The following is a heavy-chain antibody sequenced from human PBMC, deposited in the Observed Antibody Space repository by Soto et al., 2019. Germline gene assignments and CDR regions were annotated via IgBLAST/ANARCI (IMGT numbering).Heavy chain of an antibody. J-gene: IGHJ4*02. CDR3: ARVRPYDFFWGSGVFDS. V-gene: IGHV3-23*01. CDR2: ISGSGGST. D-gene: IGHD3-16*01. Sequence: PGGSLRLSCAASGFTFSSYAMSWVRQAPGKGLEWVSAISGSGGSTYYADSVKGRFTISRDNSKNTLYLQMNSLRADDTAVYYCARVRPYDFFWGSGVFDSWGQGTLVTVDS. CDR1: GFTFSSYA.